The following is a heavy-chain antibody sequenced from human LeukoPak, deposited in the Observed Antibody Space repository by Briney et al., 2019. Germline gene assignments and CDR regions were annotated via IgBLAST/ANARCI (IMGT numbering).Heavy chain of an antibody. V-gene: IGHV3-20*04. D-gene: IGHD6-19*01. J-gene: IGHJ4*02. CDR3: AGGDRNGWYFYY. CDR2: INWNGGST. CDR1: GFTFDDHG. Sequence: GGSLRLSCAASGFTFDDHGMSLVRQAPGKGLEWVSGINWNGGSTGYADSVKGRFTISRGNAKNSLYLQMSSLRAEDTALYFCAGGDRNGWYFYYWGQGTLVTVSS.